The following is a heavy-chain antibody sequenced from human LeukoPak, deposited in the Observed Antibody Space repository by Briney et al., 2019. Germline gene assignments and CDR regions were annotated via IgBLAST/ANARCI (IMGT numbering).Heavy chain of an antibody. D-gene: IGHD3-3*01. CDR2: VYHSGST. J-gene: IGHJ4*02. V-gene: IGHV4-4*02. CDR3: AKDFSRITPPFDY. Sequence: SETLSLTCAVSGGSISSSYWWSWVRQPPGKGLEWIGEVYHSGSTNYYPSLKSRVTISIEKSKNQFSLKLSSVTAADTAVYYCAKDFSRITPPFDYWGQGTLVTVSS. CDR1: GGSISSSYW.